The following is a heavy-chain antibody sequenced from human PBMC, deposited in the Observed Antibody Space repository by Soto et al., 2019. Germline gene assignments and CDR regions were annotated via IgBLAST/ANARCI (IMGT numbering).Heavy chain of an antibody. CDR2: IWHDGSNT. Sequence: QVRLVEFGGGVVQPGNSLRLSCAASGFTFSTYGMHWVRQAPGKGLEWVAHIWHDGSNTYYIDSVKGRFTISRDNSKNTLYPQMNSLRAEDTAVYYCATEIDWLHAFDFWGQGTMVTVSS. CDR1: GFTFSTYG. V-gene: IGHV3-33*01. CDR3: ATEIDWLHAFDF. J-gene: IGHJ3*01. D-gene: IGHD3-9*01.